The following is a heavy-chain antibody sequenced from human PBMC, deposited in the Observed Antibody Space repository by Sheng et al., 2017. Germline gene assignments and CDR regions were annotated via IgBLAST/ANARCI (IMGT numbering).Heavy chain of an antibody. CDR3: ARPPSCTNGVCYKVPAEYFQH. Sequence: QVQLVQSGAEVKKPGSSVKVSCKASGGTFSSYAISWVRQAPGQGLEWMGGIIPIFGTANYAQKSQGRVTITADESTSTAYMELSSLRSEDTAVYYCARPPSCTNGVCYKVPAEYFQHWGQGTLVTVSS. CDR2: IIPIFGTA. CDR1: GGTFSSYA. V-gene: IGHV1-69*13. J-gene: IGHJ1*01. D-gene: IGHD2-8*01.